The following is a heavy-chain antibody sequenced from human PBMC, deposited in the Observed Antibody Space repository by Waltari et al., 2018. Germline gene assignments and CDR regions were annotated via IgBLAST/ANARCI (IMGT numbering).Heavy chain of an antibody. CDR1: GFTVGNNF. D-gene: IGHD1-1*01. J-gene: IGHJ4*02. CDR2: IYSGGST. Sequence: EVQLVESGGDLIQPGGSLSLSCAASGFTVGNNFMGWVRQAPGKGLEWVSVIYSGGSTNYIDSVRGRFTISRDSSKNTLYLQMNNLRAEDTAVYYCAKVDNVGLNNYWGQGTLVTVSS. CDR3: AKVDNVGLNNY. V-gene: IGHV3-53*01.